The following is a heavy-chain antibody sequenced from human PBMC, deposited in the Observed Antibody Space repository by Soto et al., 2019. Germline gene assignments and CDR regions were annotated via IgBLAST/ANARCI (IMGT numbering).Heavy chain of an antibody. D-gene: IGHD3-10*01. J-gene: IGHJ4*02. CDR1: GFTFSSYS. Sequence: EVQLVESGGGLVQPGGSLRLSCAASGFTFSSYSMNWVRQAPGKGLEWVSYISSSSSTIYYADSVKGRFTISRDNAKNSLYLQMNSLRAEDTAVYYCARHDYYGSGRYRTPDYWGQGTLVTVSS. CDR2: ISSSSSTI. V-gene: IGHV3-48*01. CDR3: ARHDYYGSGRYRTPDY.